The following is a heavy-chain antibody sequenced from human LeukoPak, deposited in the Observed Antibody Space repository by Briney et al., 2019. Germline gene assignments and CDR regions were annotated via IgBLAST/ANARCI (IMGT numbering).Heavy chain of an antibody. V-gene: IGHV4-38-2*02. D-gene: IGHD6-6*01. CDR3: ARGTSSISLDY. J-gene: IGHJ4*02. CDR2: IYHSGST. Sequence: SETLSLTCTVSGYSISSGYYWGWIRQPPGKGLEWIGSIYHSGSTYYNPSLKSRVTISVDTSKNQFSLKLSSVTAADTAVYYCARGTSSISLDYWGQGTLVTVSS. CDR1: GYSISSGYY.